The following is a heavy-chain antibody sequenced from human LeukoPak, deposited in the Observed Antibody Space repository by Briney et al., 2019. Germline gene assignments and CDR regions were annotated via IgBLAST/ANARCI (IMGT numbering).Heavy chain of an antibody. Sequence: PGGSLRLSCAASGFTFSSYSMNWVRQAPGKGLEWVSSISSSSSYIYYADSVKGRFTISRDNAKNSLYLQMNSLRAEDTAVYYCARDWDSSSPYFDYWGQGTLVTVSS. V-gene: IGHV3-21*01. D-gene: IGHD6-6*01. CDR1: GFTFSSYS. J-gene: IGHJ4*02. CDR3: ARDWDSSSPYFDY. CDR2: ISSSSSYI.